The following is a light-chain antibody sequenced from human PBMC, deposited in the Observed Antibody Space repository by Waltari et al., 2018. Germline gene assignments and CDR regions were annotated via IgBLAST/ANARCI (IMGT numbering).Light chain of an antibody. CDR3: QKYGSLPAT. J-gene: IGKJ1*01. CDR1: QSVSRY. CDR2: DAS. V-gene: IGKV3-20*01. Sequence: EIVLTQSPGTLSLSPGERATLSCRASQSVSRYLVWYQQKPGQAPRLLIYDASTRATSIPDRFSGSGSGTDFSLTISRLEPEDFAVYYCQKYGSLPATFGQGTKVEIK.